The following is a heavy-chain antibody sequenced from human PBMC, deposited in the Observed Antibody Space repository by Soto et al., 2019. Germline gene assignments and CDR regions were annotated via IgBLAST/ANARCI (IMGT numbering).Heavy chain of an antibody. CDR2: IYHSGST. V-gene: IGHV4-4*02. D-gene: IGHD2-8*01. J-gene: IGHJ6*02. CDR1: GGSISSSNW. CDR3: ARDRRTNGYYYYYGMDV. Sequence: PSDTLSLTCAVSGGSISSSNWWSWVRQPPGKGLEWIGEIYHSGSTNYNPSLKSRVTISVDKSKNQFSLKLSSVTAADTAVYYCARDRRTNGYYYYYGMDVWGPGTTVTVS.